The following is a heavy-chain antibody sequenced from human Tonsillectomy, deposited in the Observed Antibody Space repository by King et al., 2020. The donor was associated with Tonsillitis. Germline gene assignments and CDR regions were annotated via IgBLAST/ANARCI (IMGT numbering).Heavy chain of an antibody. J-gene: IGHJ4*02. Sequence: EVQLVESGGGLVQPGGSLRLSCSASGFNFNNYAMQWVRQAPGKGMECVAAISKTGNNTFFGDSVKGRFTISRDNSKNKLYVQMSSLRVEGTAVYYCGKDGHGGGDFWGQGTLVTVSS. CDR2: ISKTGNNT. CDR1: GFNFNNYA. D-gene: IGHD4-23*01. V-gene: IGHV3-64*05. CDR3: GKDGHGGGDF.